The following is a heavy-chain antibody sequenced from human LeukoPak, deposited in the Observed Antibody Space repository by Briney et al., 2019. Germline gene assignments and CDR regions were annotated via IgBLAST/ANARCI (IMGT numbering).Heavy chain of an antibody. V-gene: IGHV3-23*01. J-gene: IGHJ4*02. CDR3: ATGPDCSSTSCHYYFDY. CDR2: ISGSGGST. CDR1: GFTFSSYA. D-gene: IGHD2-2*01. Sequence: GGSLRLSCAASGFTFSSYAMSWVRQAPGKGLEWVSAISGSGGSTYYADSVKGRFTISRDNSKNTLYLQMNSLRAEDTAVYYCATGPDCSSTSCHYYFDYWGQGTLVTVSS.